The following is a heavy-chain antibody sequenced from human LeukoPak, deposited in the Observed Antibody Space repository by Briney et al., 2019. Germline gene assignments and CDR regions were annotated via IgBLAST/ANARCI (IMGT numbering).Heavy chain of an antibody. J-gene: IGHJ4*02. Sequence: GASVKVSCKASGYTFTGYYMHWVRQAPGQGLEWMGRINPNSGGTNYAQKFQGRVTMTGDTSISTAYMELSRLRSDDTAVYYCARAPYYYDSSGSTLGYWGQGTLVTVSS. V-gene: IGHV1-2*06. CDR3: ARAPYYYDSSGSTLGY. CDR2: INPNSGGT. CDR1: GYTFTGYY. D-gene: IGHD3-22*01.